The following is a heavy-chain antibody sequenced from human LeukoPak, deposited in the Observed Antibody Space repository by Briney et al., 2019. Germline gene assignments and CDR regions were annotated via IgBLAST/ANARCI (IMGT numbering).Heavy chain of an antibody. CDR1: GFTFSTSA. V-gene: IGHV3-21*06. D-gene: IGHD1-26*01. J-gene: IGHJ4*02. CDR3: ARDPTYYLRYGYFDS. Sequence: GSVRLSCAASGFTFSTSAMNWVRQAPGKGQEWVSSINNVRSHIYYADSVRGRFTISRDNANNVLYLQMNSLRAEDTAVYYCARDPTYYLRYGYFDSWGQGTLVTVSS. CDR2: INNVRSHI.